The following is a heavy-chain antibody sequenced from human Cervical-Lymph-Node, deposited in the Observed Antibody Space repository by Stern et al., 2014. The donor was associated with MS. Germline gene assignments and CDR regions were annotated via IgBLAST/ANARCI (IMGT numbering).Heavy chain of an antibody. CDR2: ITRSSSYI. CDR3: ARHAAPAYGSEYYGMDV. D-gene: IGHD3-10*01. CDR1: GFTFSNYS. V-gene: IGHV3-21*01. J-gene: IGHJ6*02. Sequence: EVQLVESGGGLVKPGGSLRLSCAASGFTFSNYSMNWVRQAPGTGLEWVSSITRSSSYIYYADSVKGRFTMSRDNAKNSLYLQMNSLRAEDTAVYYCARHAAPAYGSEYYGMDVWGQGTTVTVSS.